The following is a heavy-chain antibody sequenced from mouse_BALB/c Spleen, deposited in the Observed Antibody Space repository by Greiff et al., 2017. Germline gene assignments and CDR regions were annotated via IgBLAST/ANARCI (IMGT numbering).Heavy chain of an antibody. D-gene: IGHD3-2*01. CDR1: GFNIKDTY. CDR3: APLDSLGKFAY. CDR2: IDPANGNT. J-gene: IGHJ3*01. V-gene: IGHV14-3*02. Sequence: VQLQQSGAELVKPGASVKLSCTASGFNIKDTYMHWVKQRPEQGLEWIGRIDPANGNTKYDPKFQGKATITADTSSNTAYLQLSSLTSEDTAVYYCAPLDSLGKFAYWGQGTLVTVSA.